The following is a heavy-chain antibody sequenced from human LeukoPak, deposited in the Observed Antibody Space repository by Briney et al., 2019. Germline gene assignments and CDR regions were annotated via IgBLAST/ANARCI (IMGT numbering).Heavy chain of an antibody. J-gene: IGHJ4*02. CDR2: ISGSGGST. CDR1: GFTFSSYA. V-gene: IGHV3-23*01. CDR3: AKDLRFLEWSSFDY. Sequence: GGSLRLSCAASGFTFSSYAMSWVRQAPGKGLEWVSAISGSGGSTYYADSVKGRFTISRDNSKNTLYLQMNSLIAEDTAVYYCAKDLRFLEWSSFDYWGQGTLVTVSS. D-gene: IGHD3-3*01.